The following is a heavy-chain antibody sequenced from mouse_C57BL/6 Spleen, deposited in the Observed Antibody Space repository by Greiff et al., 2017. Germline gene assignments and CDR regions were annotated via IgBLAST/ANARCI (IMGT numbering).Heavy chain of an antibody. CDR3: ARLITTGRDY. CDR1: GFTFSDYG. D-gene: IGHD1-1*01. V-gene: IGHV5-17*01. CDR2: ISSGSSTI. Sequence: EVMLVESGGGLVKPGGSLKLSCAASGFTFSDYGMHWVRQAPEKGLEWVAYISSGSSTIYYADTVKGRFTISRDNAKNTLFLQMTSLRSEDTAMYYCARLITTGRDYWGQGTTLTVSS. J-gene: IGHJ2*01.